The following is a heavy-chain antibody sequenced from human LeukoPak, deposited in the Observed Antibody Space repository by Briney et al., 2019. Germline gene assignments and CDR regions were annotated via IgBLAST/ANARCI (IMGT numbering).Heavy chain of an antibody. V-gene: IGHV3-73*01. Sequence: GGSLRLSCAASGFTFSGSAMHWVRQASGKGLEWVGRIRSKANSYATAYAALVKGRFTISRDDSKNTAYLQMNSLKTEDTAVYYCTRRVPGYDFWSGYPGSWYYYYMYVWGKGTTVTVSS. CDR2: IRSKANSYAT. CDR1: GFTFSGSA. D-gene: IGHD3-3*01. J-gene: IGHJ6*03. CDR3: TRRVPGYDFWSGYPGSWYYYYMYV.